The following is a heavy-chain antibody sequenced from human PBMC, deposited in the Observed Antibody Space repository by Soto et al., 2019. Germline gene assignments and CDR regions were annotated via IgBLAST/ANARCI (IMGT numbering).Heavy chain of an antibody. Sequence: PSETLSLTCTVSGGSISSFYWSWIRQPAGKGLEWIGRVYDTGITTYNAALRSRVTMSLDTSKNQVSLRLSSVTAADTAIYYCARDKITLIRGVITGFDPWGQGVLVTVSS. CDR3: ARDKITLIRGVITGFDP. CDR2: VYDTGIT. D-gene: IGHD3-10*01. J-gene: IGHJ5*01. CDR1: GGSISSFY. V-gene: IGHV4-4*07.